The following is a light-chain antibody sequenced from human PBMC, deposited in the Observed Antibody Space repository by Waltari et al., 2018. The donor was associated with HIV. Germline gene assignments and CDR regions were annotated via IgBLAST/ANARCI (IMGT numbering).Light chain of an antibody. V-gene: IGLV4-69*01. Sequence: QLVLTQSPSASASLGASVQLLCALTSGHCGSAIACPLQQPEKGPRDLMVLKNDGSHRKGDGIPDRFSGSSSGTERYLTISSLQSEDEADYYCQTWGTAIVVFGRGTKLTVL. J-gene: IGLJ2*01. CDR3: QTWGTAIVV. CDR2: LKNDGSH. CDR1: SGHCGSA.